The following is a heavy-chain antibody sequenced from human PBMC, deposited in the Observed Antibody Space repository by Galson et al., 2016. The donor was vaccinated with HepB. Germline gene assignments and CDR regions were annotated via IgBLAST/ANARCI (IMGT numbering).Heavy chain of an antibody. CDR1: GFKFSRYG. V-gene: IGHV3-30*18. J-gene: IGHJ3*01. CDR3: AKDYFDSLHYMRTDGFNA. D-gene: IGHD3-9*01. CDR2: VSYDESRR. Sequence: SLRLSCAASGFKFSRYGMHWVRLAPGKGLEWVAGVSYDESRREYGDSVKGRFTISRDNSKMTLLLQMNGLRREDTAVYFCAKDYFDSLHYMRTDGFNAWGQGTMVTVSS.